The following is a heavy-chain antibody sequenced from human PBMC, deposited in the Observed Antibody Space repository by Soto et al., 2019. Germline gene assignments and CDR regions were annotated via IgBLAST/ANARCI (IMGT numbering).Heavy chain of an antibody. V-gene: IGHV6-1*01. D-gene: IGHD3-22*01. CDR3: ARAIRYCDSSGYYSYDAFDI. Sequence: QEQLQQSGPGLVKPSQTLSLTCAISGDSVSSNSAAWNWIRQSPSRGLEWLGRTYYRSKWYNDYAVALKRRITINPATSKNQLSLQLNSVTPEDTAVYYCARAIRYCDSSGYYSYDAFDIWGQGTMVTVSS. J-gene: IGHJ3*02. CDR2: TYYRSKWYN. CDR1: GDSVSSNSAA.